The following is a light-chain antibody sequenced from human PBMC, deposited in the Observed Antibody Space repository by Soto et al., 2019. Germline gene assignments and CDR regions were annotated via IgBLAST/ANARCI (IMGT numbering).Light chain of an antibody. J-gene: IGKJ3*01. Sequence: DIQMTQSPSSLSASVGDRVTITCRASQSISSYLNWYQQKPGKAPKLVIYGASSLQSGVPSRFSGSGSGTDFTLTVSSLQPEDFATYYCQQSYSTPLFGPGTKVDIK. CDR2: GAS. CDR1: QSISSY. V-gene: IGKV1-39*01. CDR3: QQSYSTPL.